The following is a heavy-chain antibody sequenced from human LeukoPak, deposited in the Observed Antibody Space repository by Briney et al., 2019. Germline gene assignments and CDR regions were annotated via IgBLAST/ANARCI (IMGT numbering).Heavy chain of an antibody. CDR3: ARGFVMGENWFDP. J-gene: IGHJ5*02. Sequence: ASVKVSCKASGYTFTGYYIHWVRQAPGQGLEWMGWINPHSGGTNYAQKFQGGVTMTRDTSITTAYMELSSLRSDDTAVYYCARGFVMGENWFDPWGQGTLVTVSS. D-gene: IGHD3-16*01. CDR2: INPHSGGT. CDR1: GYTFTGYY. V-gene: IGHV1-2*02.